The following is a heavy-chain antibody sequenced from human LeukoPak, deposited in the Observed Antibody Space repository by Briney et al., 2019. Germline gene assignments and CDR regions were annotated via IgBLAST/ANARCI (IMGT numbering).Heavy chain of an antibody. J-gene: IGHJ4*02. CDR1: GFTFDDYA. V-gene: IGHV3-21*01. CDR3: ATVSDGWSGY. CDR2: ISTSSNYI. D-gene: IGHD6-19*01. Sequence: GRSLRLSCTASGFTFDDYAMSWFRQAPGKGLEWVSFISTSSNYIYYSDSVKGRFTISRDNAKNSLFVQMNSLRAEDTAVYYCATVSDGWSGYWGQGTLVTVSS.